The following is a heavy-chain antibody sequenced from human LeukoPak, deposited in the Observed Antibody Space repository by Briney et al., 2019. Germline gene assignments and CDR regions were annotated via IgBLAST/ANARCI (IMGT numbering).Heavy chain of an antibody. J-gene: IGHJ5*02. CDR3: ARGGGRSNWFDP. Sequence: PSETLSLTCAVSGGSISSGGYSWSWIRQPPGKGLEWIGDIYHSGSTYYNPSLKSRVTISVDRSKNQFSLKLSSVTAADTAVYYCARGGGRSNWFDPWGQGTLVTVSS. CDR2: IYHSGST. CDR1: GGSISSGGYS. D-gene: IGHD2-15*01. V-gene: IGHV4-30-2*01.